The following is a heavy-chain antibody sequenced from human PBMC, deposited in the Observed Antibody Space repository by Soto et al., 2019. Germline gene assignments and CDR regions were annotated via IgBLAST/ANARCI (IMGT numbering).Heavy chain of an antibody. CDR2: IYPGDSDT. D-gene: IGHD5-18*01. CDR1: GYSFTSYW. Sequence: GESLKISCKGSGYSFTSYWVGWVRQVPGKGLEWMGIIYPGDSDTRYSPSFQGQVTISADKSISTAHVQWSSLKASDTAMYYCARHRPRAGYSYGYFDPFDIWGQGTMVTVSS. V-gene: IGHV5-51*01. CDR3: ARHRPRAGYSYGYFDPFDI. J-gene: IGHJ3*02.